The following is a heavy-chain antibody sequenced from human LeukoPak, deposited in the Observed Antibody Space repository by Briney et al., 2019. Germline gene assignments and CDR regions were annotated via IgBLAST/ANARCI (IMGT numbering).Heavy chain of an antibody. CDR3: ARDKRGITIFGVVRNNWFDP. Sequence: ASVKVSCKASGYIFTSYGISWVRQAPGQGLEWMGWISAYNGNTNYAQKLQGRVTMTTDTSTSTAYMELRSLRSDDTAVYYCARDKRGITIFGVVRNNWFDPWGQGTLVTVSS. CDR1: GYIFTSYG. J-gene: IGHJ5*02. CDR2: ISAYNGNT. V-gene: IGHV1-18*01. D-gene: IGHD3-3*01.